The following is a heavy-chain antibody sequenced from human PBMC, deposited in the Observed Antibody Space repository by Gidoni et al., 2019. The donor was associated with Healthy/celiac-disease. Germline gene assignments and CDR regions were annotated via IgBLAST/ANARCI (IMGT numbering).Heavy chain of an antibody. CDR1: GYSFTSYW. CDR2: IYPGDSDT. V-gene: IGHV5-51*01. CDR3: ARQPVVVNRRAHDY. Sequence: EVHLVQSGAEVKKPGESLQISCKGSGYSFTSYWIGWVRQMPGKGLEWIGLIYPGDSDTRYSPSFQGQVTISADKSISTAYLQWSSLKASDTAMYYCARQPVVVNRRAHDYWGQGTLVTVSS. J-gene: IGHJ4*02. D-gene: IGHD3-22*01.